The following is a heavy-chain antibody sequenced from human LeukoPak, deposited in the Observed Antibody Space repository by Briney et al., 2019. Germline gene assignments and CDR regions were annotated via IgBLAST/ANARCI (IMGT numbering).Heavy chain of an antibody. CDR2: INPNSGDT. J-gene: IGHJ4*02. Sequence: ASVKVSCKASGYTFTGYNVHWVRQAPGQGLEWLGWINPNSGDTLYPQKFQGRVTLTRDTSISTAYIDLNRLTSDDTAVYYCVRDVHNWNDDYWGQGTLVTVS. V-gene: IGHV1-2*02. CDR1: GYTFTGYN. CDR3: VRDVHNWNDDY. D-gene: IGHD1-1*01.